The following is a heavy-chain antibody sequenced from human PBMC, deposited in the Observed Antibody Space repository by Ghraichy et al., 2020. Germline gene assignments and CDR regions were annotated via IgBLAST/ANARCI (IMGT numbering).Heavy chain of an antibody. Sequence: SETLSLTCTVSGGSISSSSYYWGWIRQPPGKGLEWIGSIYYSGSTYYNPSLKSRVTISVDTSKNQFSLKLSSVTAADTAVYYCARHFRPGRNSYGHIFDYWGQGTLVTVSS. CDR3: ARHFRPGRNSYGHIFDY. J-gene: IGHJ4*02. D-gene: IGHD5-18*01. V-gene: IGHV4-39*01. CDR2: IYYSGST. CDR1: GGSISSSSYY.